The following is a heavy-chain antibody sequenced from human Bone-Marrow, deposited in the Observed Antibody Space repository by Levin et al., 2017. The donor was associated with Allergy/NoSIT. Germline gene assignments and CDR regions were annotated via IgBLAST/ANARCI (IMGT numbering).Heavy chain of an antibody. CDR3: AIKLGAYCSRISCTSDY. Sequence: GGSLRLSCAASGFPFSPYAMSWVRQAPGKGLEWVSFISGSGGTTFYADSVKGRFTISRDNSKNTLYLQMNSLRAEDTALYYCAIKLGAYCSRISCTSDYWGQGTLVTVSS. CDR2: ISGSGGTT. J-gene: IGHJ4*02. V-gene: IGHV3-23*01. D-gene: IGHD2-2*01. CDR1: GFPFSPYA.